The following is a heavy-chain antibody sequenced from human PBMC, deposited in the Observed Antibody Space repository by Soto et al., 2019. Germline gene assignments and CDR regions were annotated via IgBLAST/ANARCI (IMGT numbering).Heavy chain of an antibody. CDR2: ISGSGGST. D-gene: IGHD3-22*01. Sequence: GGSLRLSCAASGFTFSSYAMSWVRQAPGKGLEWVSAISGSGGSTYYADSVKGRFTISRDNSKNTLYLQMNSLRAEDTAVYYCAKAKVVDYYDSSGYYEIGYYFDYWGQGTLVTVSS. CDR1: GFTFSSYA. CDR3: AKAKVVDYYDSSGYYEIGYYFDY. V-gene: IGHV3-23*01. J-gene: IGHJ4*02.